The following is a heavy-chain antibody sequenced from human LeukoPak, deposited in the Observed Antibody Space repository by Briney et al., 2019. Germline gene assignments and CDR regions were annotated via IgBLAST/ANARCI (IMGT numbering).Heavy chain of an antibody. Sequence: GGSLRLSCAASGFTFDDYAMHWVRQAPGKGLEWVSGISWNSGSIGYADSVKGRFTISRDNAKNSLYLQMNSLRAEDTAVYYCARGLQQWLEAFDYWGQGTLVTVSS. D-gene: IGHD6-19*01. V-gene: IGHV3-9*01. CDR3: ARGLQQWLEAFDY. CDR2: ISWNSGSI. CDR1: GFTFDDYA. J-gene: IGHJ4*02.